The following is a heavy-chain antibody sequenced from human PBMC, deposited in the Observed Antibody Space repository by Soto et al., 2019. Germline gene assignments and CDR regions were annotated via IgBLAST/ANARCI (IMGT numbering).Heavy chain of an antibody. J-gene: IGHJ4*02. CDR1: GFTFSSYA. CDR2: ISGSGGST. D-gene: IGHD3-22*01. V-gene: IGHV3-23*01. CDR3: AKVKGSGYWAFDY. Sequence: EVQLLESGGGLVQPGGSLRLSCAASGFTFSSYAISWVRQAPGKGLEWVSAISGSGGSTYYADSVKGRFTISRDNSKNTLYLQMNSLRAEDTALYYCAKVKGSGYWAFDYWGQGTLVTVSS.